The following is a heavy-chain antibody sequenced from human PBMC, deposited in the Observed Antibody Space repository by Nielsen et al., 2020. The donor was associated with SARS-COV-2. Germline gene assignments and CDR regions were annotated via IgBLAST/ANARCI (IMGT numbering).Heavy chain of an antibody. CDR1: GFTFSDYG. CDR2: ISSDGTNK. J-gene: IGHJ4*02. Sequence: GESLKISCAASGFTFSDYGMHWVRQAPGKGLEWVSVISSDGTNKFYADSVKGRFTIPRDNFENTLYLQMNSLRLEDTGLYYCAQNGDLDYWGQGTLVTVSS. D-gene: IGHD4-17*01. V-gene: IGHV3-30*03. CDR3: AQNGDLDY.